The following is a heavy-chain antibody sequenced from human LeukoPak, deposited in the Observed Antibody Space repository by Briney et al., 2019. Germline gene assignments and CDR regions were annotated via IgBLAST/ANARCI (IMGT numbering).Heavy chain of an antibody. D-gene: IGHD7-27*01. CDR3: TRSNWGKDPDFDY. Sequence: GGSLRLFCMISGFAFRDYVMNCFRQASGKGLAWVGFIKTAGTTEYAASLKDKFTISRDDSKNIAYLRINSLKPEDTAVYYCTRSNWGKDPDFDYWGQGTLVTVSS. CDR1: GFAFRDYV. J-gene: IGHJ4*02. CDR2: IKTAGTT. V-gene: IGHV3-49*03.